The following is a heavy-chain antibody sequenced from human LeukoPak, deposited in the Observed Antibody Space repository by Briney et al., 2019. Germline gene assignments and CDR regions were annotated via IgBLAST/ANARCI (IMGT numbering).Heavy chain of an antibody. Sequence: GESLKISCKGSGYSFTSYWIGWVRQMPGKGLEWMGIIYPGDSDTRYSPSFQGQVTISADKSISTAYLQWSSLKALDTAMYYCARQNTIFGVVTTHDAFDIWGQGTMVTVSS. D-gene: IGHD3-3*01. V-gene: IGHV5-51*01. CDR2: IYPGDSDT. J-gene: IGHJ3*02. CDR1: GYSFTSYW. CDR3: ARQNTIFGVVTTHDAFDI.